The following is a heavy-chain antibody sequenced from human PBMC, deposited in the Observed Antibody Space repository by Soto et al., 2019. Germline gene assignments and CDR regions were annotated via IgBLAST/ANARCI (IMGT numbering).Heavy chain of an antibody. J-gene: IGHJ6*02. CDR3: ARDHVLRYAFYGMDV. CDR2: IWYDGSNK. V-gene: IGHV3-33*01. Sequence: QVQLVESGGGVVQPGRSLRLSCAASGLTFSSYGMHWVRQAPGKGLEWVAVIWYDGSNKYYADSVKGRFTISRDNSKNTLYLQMNSLRAEDTAVYYCARDHVLRYAFYGMDVWGQGTTVTVSS. D-gene: IGHD3-9*01. CDR1: GLTFSSYG.